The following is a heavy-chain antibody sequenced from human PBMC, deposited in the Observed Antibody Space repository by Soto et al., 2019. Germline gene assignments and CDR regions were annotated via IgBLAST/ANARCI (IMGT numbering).Heavy chain of an antibody. CDR2: ICYDGSNK. CDR3: ARDPVTTNDYYYYMDV. V-gene: IGHV3-33*01. D-gene: IGHD4-4*01. J-gene: IGHJ6*03. Sequence: QVQLVESGGGVVQPGRSLRLSCAAAGFTFSSYGMHWVRQAPGKGLEWVAVICYDGSNKYYVDSVKGRFTISRDNSKNTLYLQMNSLRAEDTAVYYCARDPVTTNDYYYYMDVWGKGTPVTVSS. CDR1: GFTFSSYG.